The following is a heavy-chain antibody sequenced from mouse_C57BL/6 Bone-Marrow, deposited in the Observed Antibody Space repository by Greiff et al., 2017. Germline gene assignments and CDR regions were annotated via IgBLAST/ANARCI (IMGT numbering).Heavy chain of an antibody. Sequence: EVKLVESGAELVKPGASVKLSCTASGFNIKDYYMHWVKQRPEQGLEWIGRIDPEDGETKYAPKFQGKATITADTSSNTAYLQLSSLTSEDTAVYYCARYYGNYEGPWFAYWGQGTLVTVSA. V-gene: IGHV14-2*01. D-gene: IGHD2-1*01. CDR1: GFNIKDYY. J-gene: IGHJ3*01. CDR3: ARYYGNYEGPWFAY. CDR2: IDPEDGET.